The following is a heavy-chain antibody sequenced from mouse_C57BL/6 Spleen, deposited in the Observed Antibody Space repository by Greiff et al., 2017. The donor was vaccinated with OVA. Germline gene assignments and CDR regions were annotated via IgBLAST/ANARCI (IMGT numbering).Heavy chain of an antibody. V-gene: IGHV1-82*01. Sequence: VQLQESGPELVKPGASVKISCKASGYAFSSSWMNWVKQRPGKGLEWIGRIYPGDGDTNYNGKFKGKATLTADKSSSTAYMQLSSLTSEDSAVYFCAREGQLRPLYYAMDYWGQGTSVTVSS. CDR3: AREGQLRPLYYAMDY. D-gene: IGHD3-2*02. CDR2: IYPGDGDT. CDR1: GYAFSSSW. J-gene: IGHJ4*01.